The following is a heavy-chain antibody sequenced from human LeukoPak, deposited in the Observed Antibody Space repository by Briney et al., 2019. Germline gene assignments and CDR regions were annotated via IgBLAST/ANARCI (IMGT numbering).Heavy chain of an antibody. CDR3: ASDDILTGFGY. CDR2: IYTSGST. D-gene: IGHD3-9*01. V-gene: IGHV4-61*02. Sequence: PSQTLSLTCTVSGGSISSGSYYWSWIRQPAGKGLEWIGRIYTSGSTNYNPSLKSRVTISVDTSKNQFSLKLSSVTAADTAVYYCASDDILTGFGYWGQGTLVTVSS. J-gene: IGHJ4*02. CDR1: GGSISSGSYY.